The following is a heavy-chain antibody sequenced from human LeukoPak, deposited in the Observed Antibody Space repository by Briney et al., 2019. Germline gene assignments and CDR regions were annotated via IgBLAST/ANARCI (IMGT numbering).Heavy chain of an antibody. CDR2: IEPNSGGA. CDR3: AIENWYDSSGFSKAFDY. V-gene: IGHV1-2*02. D-gene: IGHD3-22*01. CDR1: GYTFTVKF. J-gene: IGHJ4*02. Sequence: VASVKVSCKASGYTFTVKFLHWLRQAPGQGLEWMGGIEPNSGGAVYEQKFRGRVTVTRDTSVSTAYMELSSLRSDDTAVYYCAIENWYDSSGFSKAFDYWGQGTLVSVSS.